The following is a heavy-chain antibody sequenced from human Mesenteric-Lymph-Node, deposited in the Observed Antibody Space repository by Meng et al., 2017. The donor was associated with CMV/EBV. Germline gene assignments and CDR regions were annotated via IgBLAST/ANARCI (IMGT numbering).Heavy chain of an antibody. CDR3: ARNAGISSGYDYFDY. V-gene: IGHV3-23*01. Sequence: SGFTFRSYGMRWVRQAPGKGLEWVSVISGSGGSTNYADSVKGRFTISRDKSKNTPYLQMDSLRAGDTAVYYCARNAGISSGYDYFDYWGQGTLVTVSS. J-gene: IGHJ4*02. D-gene: IGHD5-12*01. CDR2: ISGSGGST. CDR1: GFTFRSYG.